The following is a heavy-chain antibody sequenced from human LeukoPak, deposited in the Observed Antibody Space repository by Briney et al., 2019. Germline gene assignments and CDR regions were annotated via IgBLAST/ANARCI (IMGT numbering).Heavy chain of an antibody. CDR3: ARVDSYAVDY. Sequence: PSETLSLTCTVSGGSISSSSYYWGWIRQPPGKGLEWIGSIYYSWSTYYNPSLKSRVTISVDTSKNQFSLKLSSVTAADTAVYYCARVDSYAVDYWGQGTLVTVSS. V-gene: IGHV4-39*07. CDR1: GGSISSSSYY. J-gene: IGHJ4*02. D-gene: IGHD5-18*01. CDR2: IYYSWST.